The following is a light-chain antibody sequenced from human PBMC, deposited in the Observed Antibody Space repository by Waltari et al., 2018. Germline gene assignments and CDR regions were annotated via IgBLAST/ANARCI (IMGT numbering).Light chain of an antibody. Sequence: QSVLTQPPSVSEAPRQWVTISCSGSNSNIGNNAVNWYQKLPGKAPKLLIYYDNLLSPGVSDRFSGSKSDTSASLAISGLQSEDEADYYREAWDDTLNGVVFGGGTKLTVL. J-gene: IGLJ3*02. CDR1: NSNIGNNA. CDR3: EAWDDTLNGVV. V-gene: IGLV1-36*01. CDR2: YDN.